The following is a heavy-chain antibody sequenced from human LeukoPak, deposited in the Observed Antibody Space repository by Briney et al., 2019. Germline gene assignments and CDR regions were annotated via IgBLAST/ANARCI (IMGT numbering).Heavy chain of an antibody. Sequence: PGGSLRLSCAASGFTFSDYYMSWIRQAPGKGLEWVSYISSSGSTIYYADSVKGRFTISRDNAKSSLYLQMNSLRAEDTAVYYCGRVATIQNNWFDPWGQGTLVTVSS. D-gene: IGHD5-12*01. CDR3: GRVATIQNNWFDP. CDR2: ISSSGSTI. CDR1: GFTFSDYY. J-gene: IGHJ5*02. V-gene: IGHV3-11*01.